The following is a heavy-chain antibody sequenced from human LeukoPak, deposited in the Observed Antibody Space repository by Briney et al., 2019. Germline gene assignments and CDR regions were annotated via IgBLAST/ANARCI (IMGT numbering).Heavy chain of an antibody. CDR3: ARAPGYYDSSGHYTLYYFDY. CDR1: GYTFTGYY. Sequence: ASVKVSCKASGYTFTGYYIHWVRQAPGQGLEWMGWINPNSGDTKYAQKFNGRASMTRDTSINTAYMELSRLRSVDTAFFYCARAPGYYDSSGHYTLYYFDYWGQGTLVTVSS. J-gene: IGHJ4*02. D-gene: IGHD3-22*01. CDR2: INPNSGDT. V-gene: IGHV1-2*02.